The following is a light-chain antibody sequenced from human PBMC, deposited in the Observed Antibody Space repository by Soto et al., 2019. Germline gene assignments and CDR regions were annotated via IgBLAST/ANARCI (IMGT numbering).Light chain of an antibody. CDR2: GAS. V-gene: IGKV3-20*01. Sequence: EIVLTQSPGTLSLSPGERATLSCRASQSVSSSYLAWYQQKPGQAPGLLIYGASSRATGIPDRFSGSGSGTDFTLTISRLEPEDFAVHYCQQYGSSPWTFGQGNKVDIK. CDR3: QQYGSSPWT. J-gene: IGKJ1*01. CDR1: QSVSSSY.